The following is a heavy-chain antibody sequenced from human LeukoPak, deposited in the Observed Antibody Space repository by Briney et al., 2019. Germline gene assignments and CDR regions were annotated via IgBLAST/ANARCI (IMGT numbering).Heavy chain of an antibody. CDR3: ARAGPLYGYYYMDV. CDR2: IIPIFGTA. V-gene: IGHV1-69*13. J-gene: IGHJ6*03. Sequence: GASVKVSCKASGGTFSSYAISWVRQAPGQGLEWMGGIIPIFGTANYAQKFQGRVTITADGSTSTAYMELSSLRSEDTAVYYCARAGPLYGYYYMDVWGKGTTVTISS. CDR1: GGTFSSYA. D-gene: IGHD2/OR15-2a*01.